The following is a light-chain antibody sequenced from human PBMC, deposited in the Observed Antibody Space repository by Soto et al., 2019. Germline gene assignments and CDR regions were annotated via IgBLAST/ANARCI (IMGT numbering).Light chain of an antibody. Sequence: QLVLTQPPSVSGAPGQRVTISCTGSSSNIGAGYDVHWYQHPPGTVPKLLIYANSNRPSGVPDRFSGSKSGTSASLAITGLQAEDEADYYCQSFDSGLGTRVFGGGTKLTVL. CDR3: QSFDSGLGTRV. CDR1: SSNIGAGYD. CDR2: ANS. J-gene: IGLJ2*01. V-gene: IGLV1-40*01.